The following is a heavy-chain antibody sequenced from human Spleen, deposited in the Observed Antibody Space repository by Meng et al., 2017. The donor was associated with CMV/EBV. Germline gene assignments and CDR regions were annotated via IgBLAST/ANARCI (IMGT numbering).Heavy chain of an antibody. V-gene: IGHV1-2*02. CDR2: INPNSGGT. Sequence: ASVKVSCKASGYTFTSYYMHWVRQAPGQGLEWMGWINPNSGGTNYAQKFQGRVTMTRDTSISTAYMELSRLRSDDTAVYYCARHLNDFWSGYLNWFDPWGQGTLVTVSS. J-gene: IGHJ5*02. D-gene: IGHD3-3*01. CDR3: ARHLNDFWSGYLNWFDP. CDR1: GYTFTSYY.